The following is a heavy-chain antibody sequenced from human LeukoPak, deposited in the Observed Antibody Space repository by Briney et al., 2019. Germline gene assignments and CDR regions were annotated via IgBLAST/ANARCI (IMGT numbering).Heavy chain of an antibody. Sequence: TSETLSLTCTVSGGSISSGDYYWSWIRQPPGKGLEWIGYIYYSRSTYYNPSLKSRVTISVDTSKNQFSLKLSSVTAADTAVYYCARVGPDSGYVSWFDPWGQGTLVTVSS. J-gene: IGHJ5*02. CDR1: GGSISSGDYY. CDR3: ARVGPDSGYVSWFDP. V-gene: IGHV4-30-4*02. CDR2: IYYSRST. D-gene: IGHD3-22*01.